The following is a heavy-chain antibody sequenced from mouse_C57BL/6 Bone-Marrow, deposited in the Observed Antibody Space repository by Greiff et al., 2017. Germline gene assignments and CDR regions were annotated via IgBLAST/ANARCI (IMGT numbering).Heavy chain of an antibody. D-gene: IGHD2-2*01. Sequence: VQLQQPGAELVKPGASVKMSCKASGYTFTSYWITWVKQRPGQGLEWIGDIYPGSGSTNYNEKFKSKATLTVDTSSSTAYMQLSSLTSEDSAVYYCARVSFYYGFTWFAYWGQGTLVTVSA. J-gene: IGHJ3*01. CDR2: IYPGSGST. CDR1: GYTFTSYW. CDR3: ARVSFYYGFTWFAY. V-gene: IGHV1-55*01.